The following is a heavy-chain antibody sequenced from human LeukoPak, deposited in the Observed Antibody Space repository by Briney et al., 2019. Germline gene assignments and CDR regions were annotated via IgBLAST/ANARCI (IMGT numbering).Heavy chain of an antibody. CDR1: GYSFTSYW. CDR3: ARLGGGDLIYYYGMDV. CDR2: IYPGDSDT. V-gene: IGHV5-51*01. J-gene: IGHJ6*02. D-gene: IGHD3-16*01. Sequence: GESLKISCRGSGYSFTSYWIGWVRQMPGKGLEWMGIIYPGDSDTRYSPSFQGQVTISADKSISTAYLQWSSLKASDTAMYYCARLGGGDLIYYYGMDVRGQGTTVTVSS.